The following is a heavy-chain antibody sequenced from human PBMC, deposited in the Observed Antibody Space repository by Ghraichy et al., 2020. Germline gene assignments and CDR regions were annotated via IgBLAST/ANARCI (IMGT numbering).Heavy chain of an antibody. D-gene: IGHD3-9*01. CDR1: GYTFTSYA. Sequence: ASVKVSCKASGYTFTSYAMNWVRQAPGQGLEWMGWINTNTGNPTYAQGFTGRFVFSLDTSVSTAYLQISSLKAEDTAVYYCASNEGHFDWLLPQDNYGMDVWGQGTTVTVSS. J-gene: IGHJ6*02. CDR3: ASNEGHFDWLLPQDNYGMDV. CDR2: INTNTGNP. V-gene: IGHV7-4-1*02.